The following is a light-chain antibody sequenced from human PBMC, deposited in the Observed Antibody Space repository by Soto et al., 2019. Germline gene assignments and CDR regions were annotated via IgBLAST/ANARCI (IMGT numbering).Light chain of an antibody. V-gene: IGKV3-11*01. CDR2: DGS. Sequence: EIVLTQSPATVSLSPGERATLSCSASQSLSSYLAWYQQKPGQAPRLLIYDGSNTANGIPARFTGSGSGTDFTLTISSLEPEDFAGYFCQQRAGWPPTFGGGTKVDIK. CDR3: QQRAGWPPT. CDR1: QSLSSY. J-gene: IGKJ4*01.